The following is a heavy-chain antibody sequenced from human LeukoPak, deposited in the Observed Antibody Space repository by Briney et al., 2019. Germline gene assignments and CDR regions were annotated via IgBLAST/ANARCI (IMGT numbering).Heavy chain of an antibody. J-gene: IGHJ4*02. D-gene: IGHD6-13*01. CDR2: ISYDGSNK. Sequence: SLPLSCAASGFTFSSYGMHWVRQAPGKGLEWVAVISYDGSNKYYADSVKGRFTISRDNSKNTLYLQMNSLRAEDTAVYYCARVHGSSWHHYFDYWGEGTLVSVSS. V-gene: IGHV3-30*03. CDR3: ARVHGSSWHHYFDY. CDR1: GFTFSSYG.